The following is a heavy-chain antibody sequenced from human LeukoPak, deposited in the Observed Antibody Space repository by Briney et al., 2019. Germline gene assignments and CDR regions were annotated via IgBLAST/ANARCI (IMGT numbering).Heavy chain of an antibody. J-gene: IGHJ5*02. CDR1: GGSISSYY. CDR3: AREPGFDSSGYLNWFDP. Sequence: MSSETLSLTCTVSGGSISSYYWSWIRQPPGKGLEWIGYIYYSGSTNYNPSLKSRVTISVDTSKNQLSLKLSSVTAADTAVYYCAREPGFDSSGYLNWFDPWGQGTLVTVSS. D-gene: IGHD3-22*01. CDR2: IYYSGST. V-gene: IGHV4-59*01.